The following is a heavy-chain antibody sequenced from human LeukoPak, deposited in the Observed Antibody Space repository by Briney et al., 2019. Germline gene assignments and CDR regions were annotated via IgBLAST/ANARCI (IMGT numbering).Heavy chain of an antibody. CDR2: IWYDGSNK. CDR1: GFTFSSYG. V-gene: IGHV3-33*01. CDR3: ARDCKAGGLWVDY. D-gene: IGHD4/OR15-4a*01. Sequence: GGSLRLSCAASGFTFSSYGMHWVRQAPGKGLEWVAVIWYDGSNKYYADSVKGRFTISRDNSKNTLYLQMNSLRAEDTAVYYCARDCKAGGLWVDYWGQGTLVTVSS. J-gene: IGHJ4*02.